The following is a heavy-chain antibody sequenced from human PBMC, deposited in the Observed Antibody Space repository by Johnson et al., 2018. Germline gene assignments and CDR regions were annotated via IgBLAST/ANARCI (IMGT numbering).Heavy chain of an antibody. D-gene: IGHD6-19*01. CDR2: IKQDGSEK. CDR3: AGKWNGWSGDAFDI. CDR1: GFTFSSYW. J-gene: IGHJ3*02. V-gene: IGHV3-7*01. Sequence: VQLVESGGGLVQXGGSLRLXCAASGFTFSSYWMSWVRQAPGKGLEWVANIKQDGSEKYYVDSVKGRFTISRDNAKNSLYLQMKRLRAEDTAVYYCAGKWNGWSGDAFDIWGQGTMVTVSS.